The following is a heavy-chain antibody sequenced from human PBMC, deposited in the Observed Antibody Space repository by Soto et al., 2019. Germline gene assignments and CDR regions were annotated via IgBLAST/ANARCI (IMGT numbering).Heavy chain of an antibody. Sequence: PGGSLRLSCTASGFTFSSFPLSWVRQAPGMGLEWVSAISGSGDGTDYADSVKGRFTISRDNSKNTLYLQMNSLGAEDTAIYYCAGPGYSSQDYWGQGALVTVSS. V-gene: IGHV3-23*01. D-gene: IGHD5-18*01. J-gene: IGHJ4*02. CDR2: ISGSGDGT. CDR1: GFTFSSFP. CDR3: AGPGYSSQDY.